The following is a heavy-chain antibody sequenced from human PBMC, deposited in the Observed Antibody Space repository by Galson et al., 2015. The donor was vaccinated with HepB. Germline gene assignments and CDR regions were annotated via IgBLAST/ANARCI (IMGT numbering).Heavy chain of an antibody. J-gene: IGHJ4*01. CDR3: ARDGITMVVGVIPREGPDYLFDY. CDR1: GFTFSSYA. Sequence: SLRLSCAASGFTFSSYAMHWVRQAPGKGLEWVAVISYDGSNIYYADSVKGRFTISRDNAKNTLYLQMNSLRAEDTAVYYCARDGITMVVGVIPREGPDYLFDYWGQGTLVTVSS. V-gene: IGHV3-30*04. CDR2: ISYDGSNI. D-gene: IGHD3-10*01.